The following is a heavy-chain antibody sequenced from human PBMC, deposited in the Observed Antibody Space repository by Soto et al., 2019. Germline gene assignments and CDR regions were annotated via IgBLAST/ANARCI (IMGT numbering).Heavy chain of an antibody. Sequence: QVQLVQSGAEVKKPGASVKVSCKASGYTFTSYGISWVRQAPGQGLEWMGWISAYNGNTNYAQKLQGRVTMTTDTSTSIAYMELRSRRSYDTVVYYCARDKVARNYYVYFGGDCLELDYWGQGTLVTVSS. J-gene: IGHJ4*02. CDR2: ISAYNGNT. CDR1: GYTFTSYG. D-gene: IGHD2-21*02. V-gene: IGHV1-18*01. CDR3: ARDKVARNYYVYFGGDCLELDY.